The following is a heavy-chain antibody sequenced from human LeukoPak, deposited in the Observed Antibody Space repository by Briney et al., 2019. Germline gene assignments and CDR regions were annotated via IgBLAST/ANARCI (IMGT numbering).Heavy chain of an antibody. D-gene: IGHD1-26*01. CDR1: GFTFSSYG. V-gene: IGHV3-30*18. CDR3: AKGLDSRRELAPFDY. Sequence: GGSLRLSCAASGFTFSSYGMHWVRQAPGKGLERVSVISYDGTNKYYADSVRGRFTISRDNSKNTLYLQMNSLRAEDTAVYYCAKGLDSRRELAPFDYWGQGTLVTVSS. CDR2: ISYDGTNK. J-gene: IGHJ4*02.